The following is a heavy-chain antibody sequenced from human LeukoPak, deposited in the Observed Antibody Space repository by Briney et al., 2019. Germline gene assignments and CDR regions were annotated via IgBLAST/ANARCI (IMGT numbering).Heavy chain of an antibody. CDR2: IWYDGSNK. J-gene: IGHJ6*03. D-gene: IGHD3-10*01. V-gene: IGHV3-33*01. Sequence: PGRSLRLSCAASGFTFSSYGMHWVRQAPGKGLEWVAVIWYDGSNKYYADSVKGRFTISRDNSKNTLYLQMNSLRAEDTAVYYCARGSLVGGRRNYYYYMDVWGKGTTVTVSS. CDR1: GFTFSSYG. CDR3: ARGSLVGGRRNYYYYMDV.